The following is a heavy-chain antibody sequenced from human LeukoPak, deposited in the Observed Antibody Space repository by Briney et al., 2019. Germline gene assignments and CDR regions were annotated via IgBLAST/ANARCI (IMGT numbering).Heavy chain of an antibody. V-gene: IGHV4-4*07. CDR3: ARDPRYSWFGESYDAFDI. Sequence: SETLSLTCTVSGGSISSYYWGWIRQPAGKGLEWIGRIYTSGSTNYNPSLKSRVTMSVDTSKNQFSLKLSSVTAADTAVYYCARDPRYSWFGESYDAFDIWGQGTMVTVSS. CDR2: IYTSGST. J-gene: IGHJ3*02. CDR1: GGSISSYY. D-gene: IGHD3-10*01.